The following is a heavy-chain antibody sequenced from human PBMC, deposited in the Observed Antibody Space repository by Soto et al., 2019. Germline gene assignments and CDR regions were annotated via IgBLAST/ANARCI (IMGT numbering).Heavy chain of an antibody. Sequence: EXGPTLVNATQTLTLTCTFSGFSFTTAVVAVGWIRQTPGGALEWLTLIYYNDDRRFSPSLKTRLTITGDTSKNQVVLSLTNVDPGDTATYFCAHSDGGYEIIYFDFWGQGIPVTVSS. CDR3: AHSDGGYEIIYFDF. V-gene: IGHV2-5*01. CDR1: GFSFTTAVVA. J-gene: IGHJ4*02. CDR2: IYYNDDR. D-gene: IGHD5-12*01.